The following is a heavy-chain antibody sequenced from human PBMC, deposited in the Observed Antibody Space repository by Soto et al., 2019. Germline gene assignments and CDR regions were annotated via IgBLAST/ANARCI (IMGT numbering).Heavy chain of an antibody. V-gene: IGHV3-30*14. Sequence: QVRLVESGGGVVQPGTSLRLSCAASGFTFSDYVIHWVRQAAGKGLEWVASMTYDGATEYYADSVKGRFTMSRDNSKRALTLKMNSLRPYDTAVYYCARVRLSSGVNEALDVWGQGTTGNDSS. J-gene: IGHJ3*01. CDR2: MTYDGATE. D-gene: IGHD6-25*01. CDR1: GFTFSDYV. CDR3: ARVRLSSGVNEALDV.